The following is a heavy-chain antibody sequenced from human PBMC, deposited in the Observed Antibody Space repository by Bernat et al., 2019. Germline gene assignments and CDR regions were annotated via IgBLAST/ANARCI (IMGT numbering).Heavy chain of an antibody. Sequence: QVQLVQSGTEVKKPGASVKVSCKASRYTFTNYAIYWVRQAPGQRLEWMGWINAGNGNTNYSQKFQARVTISRDTSATTAYMELSSLRSEDTAVYYCTRVVLTGVLSWFDPWGQGTLVTVSS. CDR1: RYTFTNYA. CDR3: TRVVLTGVLSWFDP. V-gene: IGHV1-3*01. J-gene: IGHJ5*02. D-gene: IGHD3-9*01. CDR2: INAGNGNT.